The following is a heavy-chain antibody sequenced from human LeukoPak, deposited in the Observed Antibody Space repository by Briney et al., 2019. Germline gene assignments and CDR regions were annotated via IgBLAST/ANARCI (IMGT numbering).Heavy chain of an antibody. CDR2: INTNTGNP. CDR1: GYTFTSYA. V-gene: IGHV7-4-1*02. D-gene: IGHD3-10*01. J-gene: IGHJ4*02. Sequence: ASVKVSCKASGYTFTSYAMNWVRQAPGQGLEWMGWINTNTGNPTYAQGFTGRFVFSLDTSVSTAYLQISSLKAEDTAVYYCARDSSSSLGSSGWPPHLRYWGQGTLATVSS. CDR3: ARDSSSSLGSSGWPPHLRY.